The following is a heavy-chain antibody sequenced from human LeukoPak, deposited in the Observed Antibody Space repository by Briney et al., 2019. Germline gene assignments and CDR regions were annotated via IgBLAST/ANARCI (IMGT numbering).Heavy chain of an antibody. CDR2: IIPILGIA. J-gene: IGHJ6*03. CDR1: GGTFSSYA. V-gene: IGHV1-69*04. Sequence: GASVKVSCKASGGTFSSYAISWVRQAPGQGLEWMGRIIPILGIANYAQKFQGRVTITADKSTSTAYMELSSLRSEDTAVYYCARESGELSAAGTDYYYYMDVWGKGTTVTVSS. CDR3: ARESGELSAAGTDYYYYMDV. D-gene: IGHD6-13*01.